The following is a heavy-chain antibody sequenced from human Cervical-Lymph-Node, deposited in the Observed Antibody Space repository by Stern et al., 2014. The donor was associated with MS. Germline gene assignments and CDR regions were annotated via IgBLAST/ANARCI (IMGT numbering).Heavy chain of an antibody. CDR3: TKGFTVTGTGYGVDV. CDR1: GFTFSDYA. CDR2: ISVSGGNT. D-gene: IGHD6-19*01. V-gene: IGHV3-23*04. Sequence: VQLVQSGGKVVQPGGSLGLSCAPSGFTFSDYAMSWIRQAPGRGLEWISSISVSGGNTFYADSVRGRFTISRDNSKNTLDLQMSSLRAEDSALYYCTKGFTVTGTGYGVDVWGQGTTVTVSS. J-gene: IGHJ6*02.